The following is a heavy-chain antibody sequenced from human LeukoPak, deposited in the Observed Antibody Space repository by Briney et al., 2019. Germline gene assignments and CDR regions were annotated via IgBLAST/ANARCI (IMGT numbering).Heavy chain of an antibody. D-gene: IGHD3-22*01. CDR2: ISNSLGT. Sequence: KPSETLSLTCTVSGGSINTFYWSWFRQSPGTGLEWRGFISNSLGTNYDPSLERRGTILLDTSKNQVSLRLTSVTAADTAVYYCASTALWLSFDSWGPGILVTVSS. CDR1: GGSINTFY. V-gene: IGHV4-59*01. CDR3: ASTALWLSFDS. J-gene: IGHJ4*02.